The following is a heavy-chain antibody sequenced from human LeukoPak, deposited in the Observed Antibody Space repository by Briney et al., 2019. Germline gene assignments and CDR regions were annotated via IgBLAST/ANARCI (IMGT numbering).Heavy chain of an antibody. J-gene: IGHJ4*02. D-gene: IGHD3-22*01. CDR1: GYSFTNYA. CDR2: INAGNGNT. V-gene: IGHV1-3*01. Sequence: GASVKVSCKASGYSFTNYAIHWVRQAPGQRPEWMGWINAGNGNTKCSQKFQARVAITRDTSARIAYMDLSSLTSEDTAVYYCARSIVYSSDSNGGHYFDNWGQGTLVTVSS. CDR3: ARSIVYSSDSNGGHYFDN.